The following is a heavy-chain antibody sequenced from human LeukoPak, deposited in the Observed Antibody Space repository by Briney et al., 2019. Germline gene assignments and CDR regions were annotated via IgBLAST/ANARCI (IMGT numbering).Heavy chain of an antibody. CDR1: GGSFSGYY. J-gene: IGHJ4*02. V-gene: IGHV4-34*01. CDR2: INHSGST. D-gene: IGHD1-26*01. Sequence: SETLSLTCAVYGGSFSGYYWSWIRQPPGKGLEWIGEINHSGSTNYNPSLKSRVTISVDTYKNQFSLKLSSVTAADTAVYYCAREWGGDFDYGGQGTLVTVSS. CDR3: AREWGGDFDY.